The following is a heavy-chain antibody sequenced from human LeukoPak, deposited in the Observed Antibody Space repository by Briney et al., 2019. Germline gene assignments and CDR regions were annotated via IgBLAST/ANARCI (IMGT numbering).Heavy chain of an antibody. J-gene: IGHJ4*02. Sequence: PSQTLSLTCAVSGGSISSGGYSWSWIRQPPGKGLEWIGYIYHSGSTYYNPSLKSRVTISVDRSKNQFSLKLSSVTAADTAVYYCARSRPGIAARPLGYWGQGTLVTVSS. D-gene: IGHD6-6*01. CDR2: IYHSGST. CDR3: ARSRPGIAARPLGY. V-gene: IGHV4-30-2*01. CDR1: GGSISSGGYS.